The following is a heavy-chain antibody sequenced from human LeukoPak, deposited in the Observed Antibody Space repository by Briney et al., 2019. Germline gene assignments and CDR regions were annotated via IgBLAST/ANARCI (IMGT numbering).Heavy chain of an antibody. CDR1: GHNFSSHW. J-gene: IGHJ6*03. CDR3: ARLLIHGRRNYYYYMDV. D-gene: IGHD2-15*01. CDR2: IFPADSDT. Sequence: AESLKISCQAFGHNFSSHWIAWVRPMPGKGLEWVGIIFPADSDTRVSPSFQGQVTLTVDSSINTAYLQWSSLKASDTAMYYCARLLIHGRRNYYYYMDVWGKGAAVTVSS. V-gene: IGHV5-51*01.